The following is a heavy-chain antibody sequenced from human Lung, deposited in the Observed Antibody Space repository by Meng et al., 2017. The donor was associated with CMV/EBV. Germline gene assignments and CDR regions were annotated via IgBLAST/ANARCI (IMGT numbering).Heavy chain of an antibody. D-gene: IGHD3-3*01. CDR1: GFXLSTSGVG. CDR2: IYWNDDK. CDR3: AHTLGGFTIFGVVISYEY. Sequence: SGXXLVXPTQTLTLTCTFSGFXLSTSGVGVGWIRQPPGKALEWLALIYWNDDKRYSPSLKSRLTITKDTSKNQVVLTMTNMDPVDTATYYCAHTLGGFTIFGVVISYEYWXQGKXVTVSS. V-gene: IGHV2-5*01. J-gene: IGHJ4*02.